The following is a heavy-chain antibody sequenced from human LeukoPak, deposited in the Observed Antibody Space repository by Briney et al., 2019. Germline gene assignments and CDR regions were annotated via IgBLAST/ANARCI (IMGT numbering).Heavy chain of an antibody. V-gene: IGHV3-66*01. J-gene: IGHJ4*02. Sequence: GGSLRLSCAASEFTVSSNYMSWVRQAPGKGLEWVSVIYSGGSTYYADSVKGRFTISRDNSKNTLYLQMNSLRAEDTAVYYCARDRLSNGFSTRLFDYWGQGTLVTVSS. CDR2: IYSGGST. D-gene: IGHD6-19*01. CDR1: EFTVSSNY. CDR3: ARDRLSNGFSTRLFDY.